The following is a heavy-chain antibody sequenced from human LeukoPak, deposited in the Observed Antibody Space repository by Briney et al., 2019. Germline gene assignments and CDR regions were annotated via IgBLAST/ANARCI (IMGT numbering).Heavy chain of an antibody. CDR2: ISSSSSAI. D-gene: IGHD6-13*01. CDR3: AGAGGIIAAAHDAFDI. Sequence: PGGSLRLSCAASGFTFSSYSMNWVRQAPGKGLGWVSYISSSSSAIYYADSVKGRFTISRDNAKNSLYLQMNSLRAEDTAVYYCAGAGGIIAAAHDAFDIWGQGTMVTVSS. J-gene: IGHJ3*02. V-gene: IGHV3-48*01. CDR1: GFTFSSYS.